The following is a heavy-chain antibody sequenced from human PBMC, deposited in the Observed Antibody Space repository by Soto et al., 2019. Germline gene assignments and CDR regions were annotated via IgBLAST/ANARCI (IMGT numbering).Heavy chain of an antibody. CDR2: ISSSSSTI. J-gene: IGHJ6*03. D-gene: IGHD4-17*01. CDR1: GFTFSSYS. CDR3: ARSGPHDCDYLPYYYYYMDL. Sequence: GGSLRLSCAASGFTFSSYSMNWVRPAPGKGLEWVSYISSSSSTIYYADSVKGRFTISRDNAKNSLYLQMNSLRAEDTAVYYCARSGPHDCDYLPYYYYYMDLWHEATT. V-gene: IGHV3-48*01.